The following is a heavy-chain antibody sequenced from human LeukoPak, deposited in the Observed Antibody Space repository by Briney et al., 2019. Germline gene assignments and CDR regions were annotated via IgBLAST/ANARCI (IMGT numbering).Heavy chain of an antibody. CDR1: GGSISSYY. J-gene: IGHJ5*02. V-gene: IGHV4-4*07. D-gene: IGHD6-13*01. Sequence: PSETLSLTCTVSGGSISSYYWSWIRQPAGKGLEWIGRIYTSGSTNYNPSLKSRVTMSVDTSKNQFSLKLSSVTAADTAVCYCARELGEIAAANNWFDPWGQGTLVTVSS. CDR3: ARELGEIAAANNWFDP. CDR2: IYTSGST.